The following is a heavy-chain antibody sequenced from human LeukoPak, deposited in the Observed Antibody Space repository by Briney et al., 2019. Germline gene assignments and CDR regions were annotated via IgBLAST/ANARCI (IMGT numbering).Heavy chain of an antibody. D-gene: IGHD2-15*01. Sequence: PGGSLRLSCAASGFTFSSFGMHWVRQAPGKGLEWGAVISYGGSNIYYADSVKGRFTISRDNSKNTLYLQMNSLRAEDTAVYYCATSKIRGVVAALDNWGQGTLVTVSS. J-gene: IGHJ4*02. CDR1: GFTFSSFG. CDR2: ISYGGSNI. CDR3: ATSKIRGVVAALDN. V-gene: IGHV3-30*03.